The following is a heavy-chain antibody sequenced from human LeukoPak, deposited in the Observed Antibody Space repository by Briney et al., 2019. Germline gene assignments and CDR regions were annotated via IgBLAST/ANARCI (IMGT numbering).Heavy chain of an antibody. CDR3: ANEIRPNDY. Sequence: GGSLRLSCVASGFTFSSYGMHRVRQAPGKGLQWVSFILSDGSNRYYADSVKGRFTISRDNSKNTLYLQMNSLRAEDTAVYYCANEIRPNDYWGQGTQVTVSS. V-gene: IGHV3-30*18. J-gene: IGHJ4*02. CDR1: GFTFSSYG. D-gene: IGHD4-17*01. CDR2: ILSDGSNR.